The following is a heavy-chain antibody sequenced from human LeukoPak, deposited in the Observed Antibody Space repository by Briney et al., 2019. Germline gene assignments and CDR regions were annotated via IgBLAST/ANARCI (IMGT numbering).Heavy chain of an antibody. CDR1: GVSISGINNY. D-gene: IGHD3-10*01. V-gene: IGHV4-61*02. CDR3: ARVSPSGVWDV. Sequence: PSETLTLTCTVSGVSISGINNYWACNRPPTGQGLEWVRRIYTTGSCNYNPSLKSRVTISVDTSNNQFSLKLSSVTAADTAVYYCARVSPSGVWDVWGQGTTVTVSS. CDR2: IYTTGSC. J-gene: IGHJ6*02.